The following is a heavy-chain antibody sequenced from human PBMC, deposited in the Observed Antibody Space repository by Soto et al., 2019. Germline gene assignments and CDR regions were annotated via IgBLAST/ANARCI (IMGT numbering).Heavy chain of an antibody. CDR1: GFTFSSYG. V-gene: IGHV3-30*03. Sequence: GSLRLSCADSGFTFSSYGMHWVREAPGKGLEWVAVISYDGSNKYYADSVKGRFTISRDNSKNTLYLQMNSLRAEDTAVYYCATDKGYYNYGMDVWGQGITVTVSS. CDR3: ATDKGYYNYGMDV. CDR2: ISYDGSNK. J-gene: IGHJ6*02. D-gene: IGHD2-15*01.